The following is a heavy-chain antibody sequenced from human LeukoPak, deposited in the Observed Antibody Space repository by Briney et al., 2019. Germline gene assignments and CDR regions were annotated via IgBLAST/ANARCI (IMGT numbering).Heavy chain of an antibody. V-gene: IGHV4-34*01. J-gene: IGHJ4*02. CDR3: ARGRPYDYVWGSYRYIHAYYFDY. CDR1: GGSFSGYY. CDR2: INHSGST. Sequence: PSETLSLTCAVYGGSFSGYYWGWIRQPPGKGLEWIGEINHSGSTNYNPSLKSRVTISVDTSKNQFSLKLSSVTAAGTAVYYCARGRPYDYVWGSYRYIHAYYFDYWGQGTLVTVSS. D-gene: IGHD3-16*02.